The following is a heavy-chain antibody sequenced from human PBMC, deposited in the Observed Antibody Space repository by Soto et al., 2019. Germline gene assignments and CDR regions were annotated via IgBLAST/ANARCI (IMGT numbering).Heavy chain of an antibody. CDR2: IYSSGST. CDR1: GGAINSYY. Sequence: SETLSLTCTVSGGAINSYYWTWIRQPAGKGLEWIGRIYSSGSTKYNPSLQSRVTMSLDTSKNQFSLRLTSVTAADTAVYYCARDQRFPDWFDSPGQRTFVIVSA. J-gene: IGHJ5*01. CDR3: ARDQRFPDWFDS. D-gene: IGHD3-3*01. V-gene: IGHV4-4*07.